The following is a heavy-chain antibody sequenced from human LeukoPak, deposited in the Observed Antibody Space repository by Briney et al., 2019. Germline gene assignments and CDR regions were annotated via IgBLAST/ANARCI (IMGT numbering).Heavy chain of an antibody. CDR2: ISSSSSYI. CDR3: AREVGHYDILTGYYTVYYFDY. CDR1: GFTFSSYS. Sequence: PGGSLRLSCAASGFTFSSYSMNWVRQAPGKGLEWVSSISSSSSYIYYADSVKGRFTISRDNAKNSLYLQMNSLRAEDTAVYYCAREVGHYDILTGYYTVYYFDYWGQGTLVTVSS. D-gene: IGHD3-9*01. J-gene: IGHJ4*02. V-gene: IGHV3-21*01.